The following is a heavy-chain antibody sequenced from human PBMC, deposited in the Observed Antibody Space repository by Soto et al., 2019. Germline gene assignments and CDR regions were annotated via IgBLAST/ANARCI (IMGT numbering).Heavy chain of an antibody. V-gene: IGHV1-69*01. CDR3: ARGGRVRGGFHY. J-gene: IGHJ4*02. D-gene: IGHD3-10*01. CDR2: IIPIFGTA. Sequence: QVQLVQSGAEVKKPGSSVKVSCKASGGTFSSYAISWVRQAPGQGLEWMGGIIPIFGTANYAQKFQGRVTIPADESTGTAYRGRGGRRSEDPAVYYCARGGRVRGGFHYGGRGPLVTVSP. CDR1: GGTFSSYA.